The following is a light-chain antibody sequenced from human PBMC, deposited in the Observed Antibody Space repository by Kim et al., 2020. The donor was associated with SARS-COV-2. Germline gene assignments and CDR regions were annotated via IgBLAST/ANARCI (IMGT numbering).Light chain of an antibody. CDR2: EDA. CDR3: QVWDSGSTV. CDR1: KLGNKF. Sequence: SYELTQPPSVSVSPGQTATIICSGDKLGNKFVYWYQHKPGQSPIVVIYEDAIRPSGIPERFSGSYSGNTATLTISGTQAMDEADYYCQVWDSGSTVFGGGTQLAVL. V-gene: IGLV3-1*01. J-gene: IGLJ2*01.